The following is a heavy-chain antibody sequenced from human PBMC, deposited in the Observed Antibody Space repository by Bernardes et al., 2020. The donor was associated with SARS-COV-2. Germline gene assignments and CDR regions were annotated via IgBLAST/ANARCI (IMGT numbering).Heavy chain of an antibody. J-gene: IGHJ4*02. CDR2: ITNTGGST. D-gene: IGHD3-9*01. CDR3: AKTYDIFTD. V-gene: IGHV3-23*01. CDR1: GFTFSTYA. Sequence: GGSLRLSCTASGFTFSTYAMSWVRQSPGKGLEWVSSITNTGGSTYYADSVKGRFTISRDNSKNTLYLQLNSLRAEDTAVYYCAKTYDIFTDWGQGALVTVSS.